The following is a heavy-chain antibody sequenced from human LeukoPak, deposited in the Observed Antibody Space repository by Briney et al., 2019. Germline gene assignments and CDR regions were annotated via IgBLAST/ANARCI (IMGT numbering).Heavy chain of an antibody. Sequence: GGSLRLSCAASGFTFSSYAMHWVRQAPGKGLEWVAVISYDGSNKYYADSVKGRFTISRDNSKNTLYLQMNSLRAEDTAVYYCAKDIEEWLVKGGGCFDYWGQGTLVTVSS. CDR3: AKDIEEWLVKGGGCFDY. J-gene: IGHJ4*02. CDR2: ISYDGSNK. V-gene: IGHV3-30-3*01. CDR1: GFTFSSYA. D-gene: IGHD6-19*01.